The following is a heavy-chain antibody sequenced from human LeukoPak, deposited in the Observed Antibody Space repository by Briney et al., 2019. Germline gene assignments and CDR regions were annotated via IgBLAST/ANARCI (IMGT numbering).Heavy chain of an antibody. CDR1: GFTFGDYA. CDR2: IRSKAYGGTT. V-gene: IGHV3-49*03. CDR3: TREGSEPVEGVYVSPKYYGMDV. Sequence: GRSLRLSCTASGFTFGDYAMSWFRQAPGKGLEWVGFIRSKAYGGTTEYAASVKGRFTISRDDSKSIAYLQMNSLKTEDTAVYYCTREGSEPVEGVYVSPKYYGMDVWGQGTTVTVSS. J-gene: IGHJ6*02. D-gene: IGHD3-16*01.